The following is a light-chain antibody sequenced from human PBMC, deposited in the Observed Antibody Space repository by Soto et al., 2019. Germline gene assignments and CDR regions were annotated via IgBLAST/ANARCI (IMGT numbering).Light chain of an antibody. J-gene: IGLJ3*02. CDR1: SGHSSYI. Sequence: QSVLTQSSSASASLGSSVKLTCTLSSGHSSYIIAWHQQQPGKAPRYLMKLEGSGSYNKGSGVPDRFSGSSSGADRYLTISNLQFEDEADYYCETWDSISGVFGGGTQLTVL. CDR3: ETWDSISGV. CDR2: LEGSGSY. V-gene: IGLV4-60*02.